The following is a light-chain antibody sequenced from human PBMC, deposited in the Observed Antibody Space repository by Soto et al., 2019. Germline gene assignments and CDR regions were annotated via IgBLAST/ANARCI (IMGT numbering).Light chain of an antibody. CDR3: QQRSNWPPGYT. V-gene: IGKV3-11*01. J-gene: IGKJ2*01. Sequence: EIVLTQTPATLSLSPGERATLSCRASESVRHCLAWYQQKPGQAPRLLIYDASSRAIGIPARFSGSGSGTDFTLTISSLEPEDFAVYYCQQRSNWPPGYTFGQGTKLEMK. CDR1: ESVRHC. CDR2: DAS.